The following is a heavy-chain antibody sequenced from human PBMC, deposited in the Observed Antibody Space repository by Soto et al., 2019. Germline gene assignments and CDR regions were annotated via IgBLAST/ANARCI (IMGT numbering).Heavy chain of an antibody. CDR2: IYHSGST. CDR3: ARQTHYSSSCYDY. D-gene: IGHD6-13*01. CDR1: GDSISSSNW. Sequence: QVQLQESGPGLVKPSGTLSLTCAVSGDSISSSNWWSWVRQPPGKGLEWIGEIYHSGSTNYNPSLTSRVTISVDKSKNNFSLKLSSVTAADTAVYYCARQTHYSSSCYDYWGQGTLVTVSS. J-gene: IGHJ4*02. V-gene: IGHV4-4*02.